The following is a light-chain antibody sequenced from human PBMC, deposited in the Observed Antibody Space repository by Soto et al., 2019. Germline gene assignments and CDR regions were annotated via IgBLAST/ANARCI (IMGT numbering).Light chain of an antibody. J-gene: IGKJ1*01. CDR3: HQYGRLPRT. CDR2: ATS. V-gene: IGKV3-20*01. Sequence: EIVLTQSPGTLSLSPGERATLSCRASQSVDSRFLAWYQQKPGQSPRLLLYATSIRGAGIPDRFSASGSGTDFTLTISSLEPEDSALYYCHQYGRLPRTFGQGTQVEVK. CDR1: QSVDSRF.